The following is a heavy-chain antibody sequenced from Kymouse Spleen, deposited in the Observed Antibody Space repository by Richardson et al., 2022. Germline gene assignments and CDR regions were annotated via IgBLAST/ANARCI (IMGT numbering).Heavy chain of an antibody. CDR2: INHSGST. V-gene: IGHV4-34*01. CDR1: GGSFSGYY. Sequence: QVQLQQWGAGLLKPSETLSLTCAVYGGSFSGYYWSWIRQPPGKGLEWIGEINHSGSTNYNPSLKSRVTISVDTSKNQFSLKLSSVTAADTAVYYCASWGFFYSSSAGFDPWGQGTLVTVSS. CDR3: ASWGFFYSSSAGFDP. J-gene: IGHJ5*02. D-gene: IGHD6-6*01.